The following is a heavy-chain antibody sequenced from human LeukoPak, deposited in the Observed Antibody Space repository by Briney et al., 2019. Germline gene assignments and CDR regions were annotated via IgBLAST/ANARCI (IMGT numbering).Heavy chain of an antibody. D-gene: IGHD4-11*01. Sequence: GGSLRISCAASGFIFDTYSMPWVRQAPGKGLEWVSSISSSSRFIYYADSVRGRFTVSRDNAKNSLYLQMNSLRAGDTAVYYCARAGSYSSWFAPWGQGTLVTVSS. J-gene: IGHJ5*02. CDR1: GFIFDTYS. CDR3: ARAGSYSSWFAP. V-gene: IGHV3-21*06. CDR2: ISSSSRFI.